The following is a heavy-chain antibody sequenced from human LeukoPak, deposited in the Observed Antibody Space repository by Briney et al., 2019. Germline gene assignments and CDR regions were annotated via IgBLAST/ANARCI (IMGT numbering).Heavy chain of an antibody. CDR2: ISYDGSNK. J-gene: IGHJ4*02. CDR3: AGDSSGYPAGY. D-gene: IGHD3-22*01. Sequence: GGSLRLSCAASGFTFSSYAMHWVRQAPGKGLEWVAVISYDGSNKYYADSVKGRFTISRDNSKNTLYLQMNSLRAEDTAVYYCAGDSSGYPAGYWGQGTLVTVSS. CDR1: GFTFSSYA. V-gene: IGHV3-30*04.